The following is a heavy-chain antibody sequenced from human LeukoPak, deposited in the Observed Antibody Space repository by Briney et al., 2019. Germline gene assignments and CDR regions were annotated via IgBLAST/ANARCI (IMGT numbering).Heavy chain of an antibody. CDR2: ISSSGSTI. CDR1: GFTFSDYY. D-gene: IGHD3-3*01. CDR3: ARVQTYYDFWSGYQGHFYFDY. Sequence: GRSLRLSCAASGFTFSDYYMSWIRQAPGKGLEWVSYISSSGSTIYYADSVKGRFTISRDNAKNSLYLQMNSLRAEDTAVYYCARVQTYYDFWSGYQGHFYFDYWGQGTLVTVSS. J-gene: IGHJ4*02. V-gene: IGHV3-11*01.